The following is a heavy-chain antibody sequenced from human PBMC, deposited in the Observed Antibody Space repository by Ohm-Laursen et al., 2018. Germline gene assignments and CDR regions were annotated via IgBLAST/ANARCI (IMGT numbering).Heavy chain of an antibody. Sequence: SLRLSCSASGFTFDDYGMSWVRQAPGKGLEWVSAISGSGGSTYYADSVKGRFTISRDNAKNSLYLQMNSLRGEDTALYYCARERPDTFDYWGQGTLVTVSS. J-gene: IGHJ4*02. D-gene: IGHD3-22*01. CDR1: GFTFDDYG. CDR3: ARERPDTFDY. V-gene: IGHV3-20*04. CDR2: ISGSGGST.